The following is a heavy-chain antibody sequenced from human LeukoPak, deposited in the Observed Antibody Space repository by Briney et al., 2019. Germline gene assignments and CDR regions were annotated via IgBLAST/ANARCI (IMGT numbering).Heavy chain of an antibody. Sequence: SETLSLTCTVSGGSISSYYWNWIRQPPGKGPEWIGCISDTGTTKYNPASKSRVTISVDTSKNQFSLKLTSVTAADTAVYFCATGYYEPFEKWGQGTLVSVPS. CDR2: ISDTGTT. D-gene: IGHD3-22*01. CDR3: ATGYYEPFEK. V-gene: IGHV4-59*01. J-gene: IGHJ4*02. CDR1: GGSISSYY.